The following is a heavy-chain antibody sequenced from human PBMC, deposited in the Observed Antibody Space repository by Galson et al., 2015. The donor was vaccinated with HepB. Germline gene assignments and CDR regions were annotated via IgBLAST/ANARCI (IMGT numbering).Heavy chain of an antibody. J-gene: IGHJ4*02. Sequence: SLRLSCAASGFTFSSYAMHWVRQAPGKGLEWVAVISYDGSNKYYADSVKGRFTISRDNSKNTLYLQMNSLRAEDTAVYYCARVGIAVYRWDPMDYWGQGTLVTVSS. CDR2: ISYDGSNK. CDR1: GFTFSSYA. CDR3: ARVGIAVYRWDPMDY. D-gene: IGHD2-21*01. V-gene: IGHV3-30-3*01.